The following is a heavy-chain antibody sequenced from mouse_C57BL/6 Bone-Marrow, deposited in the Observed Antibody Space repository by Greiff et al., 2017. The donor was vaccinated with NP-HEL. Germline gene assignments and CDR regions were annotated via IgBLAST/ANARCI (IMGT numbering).Heavy chain of an antibody. CDR2: IDPSDSYT. J-gene: IGHJ2*01. V-gene: IGHV1-59*01. CDR3: AGGVYYLYYFDY. CDR1: GYTFTSYW. D-gene: IGHD1-1*01. Sequence: QVQLQQPGAELVRPGTSVKLSCKASGYTFTSYWMHWVKQRPGQGLEWIGVIDPSDSYTNYNQKFKGKATLTVDTSSSTAYMQLSSLTSEDSAVYYCAGGVYYLYYFDYWGQGTTLTVSS.